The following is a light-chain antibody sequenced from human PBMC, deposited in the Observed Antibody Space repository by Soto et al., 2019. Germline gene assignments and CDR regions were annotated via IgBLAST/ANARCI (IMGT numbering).Light chain of an antibody. V-gene: IGKV1-39*01. CDR1: QSISTS. J-gene: IGKJ5*01. Sequence: DIQMTQSPSSLSASVGDRVTITCRASQSISTSLNWYHQKPGKAPDLLIYAASSLKSGVPSRFSGSGSGTHFTLTITGLQPADFATYYCQQNYSIPITFGQGTRLEIK. CDR3: QQNYSIPIT. CDR2: AAS.